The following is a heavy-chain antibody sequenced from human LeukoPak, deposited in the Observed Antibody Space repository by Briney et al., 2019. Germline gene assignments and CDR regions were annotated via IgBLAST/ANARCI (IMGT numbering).Heavy chain of an antibody. CDR1: GFTFSTYW. J-gene: IGHJ6*02. D-gene: IGHD2-2*01. Sequence: GGSLRLSCAASGFTFSTYWMHWVRQAPGKGLVWVSRINADVSSTSYADSVKGRFTISRDNSKNTLYLQMNSLRAEDTAVYYCARYDCSSTSCSSNYYGMDVWGQGTTVTVSS. CDR3: ARYDCSSTSCSSNYYGMDV. V-gene: IGHV3-74*01. CDR2: INADVSST.